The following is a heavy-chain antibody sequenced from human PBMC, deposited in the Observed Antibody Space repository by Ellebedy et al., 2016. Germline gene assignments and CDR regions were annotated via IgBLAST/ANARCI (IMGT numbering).Heavy chain of an antibody. CDR1: GFTFSSYG. CDR2: ISYDGSNK. D-gene: IGHD6-19*01. J-gene: IGHJ6*04. Sequence: LSLTXXASGFTFSSYGMHWVRQAPGKGLEWVAVISYDGSNKYYADSVKGRFTISRDNSKNTLYLQMNSLRAEDTAVYYCAKEGAEGYSSVWGKGTTVTVSS. CDR3: AKEGAEGYSSV. V-gene: IGHV3-30*18.